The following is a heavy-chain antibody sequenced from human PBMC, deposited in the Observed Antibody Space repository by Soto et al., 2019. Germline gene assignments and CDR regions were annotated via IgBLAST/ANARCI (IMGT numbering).Heavy chain of an antibody. V-gene: IGHV1-3*01. CDR3: ARVLGVAKGED. Sequence: ASVKVSCKASGYTFTSYAIHWVRQAPGQRLEWMGWINAGNGNTKYSQKFQGRVTITRDTSASTAYMELSSLRSQDTAVYYCARVLGVAKGEDWRQGTLVSVSS. CDR2: INAGNGNT. J-gene: IGHJ4*02. D-gene: IGHD3-3*01. CDR1: GYTFTSYA.